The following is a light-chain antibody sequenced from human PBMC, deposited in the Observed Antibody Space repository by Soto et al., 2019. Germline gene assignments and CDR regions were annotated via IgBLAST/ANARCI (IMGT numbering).Light chain of an antibody. CDR3: SSYTSSVTLV. J-gene: IGLJ2*01. Sequence: QSALTQPASVSGSPGQSITISCTGTSSDVGGYNFVSWYQQHPGKAPTLMMYEVSNRPSGVSYRFSGSKSGNTASLTISGLQAEDEADYYCSSYTSSVTLVFGGGTKLTVL. CDR2: EVS. CDR1: SSDVGGYNF. V-gene: IGLV2-14*01.